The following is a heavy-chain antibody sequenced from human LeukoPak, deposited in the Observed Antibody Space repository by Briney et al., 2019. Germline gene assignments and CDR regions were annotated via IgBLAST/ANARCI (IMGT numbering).Heavy chain of an antibody. CDR1: GFTFSSYW. CDR3: ATDRAGPPQEAFDI. J-gene: IGHJ3*02. D-gene: IGHD1-14*01. V-gene: IGHV3-7*01. Sequence: VGSLRLSCAASGFTFSSYWMNWVRQAPGKGLEWVANIKKDGSERYYVDSVKGRFTISRDNTKKSLYLQMNTLRAEDTAVYYCATDRAGPPQEAFDIWGQGTMVSVSS. CDR2: IKKDGSER.